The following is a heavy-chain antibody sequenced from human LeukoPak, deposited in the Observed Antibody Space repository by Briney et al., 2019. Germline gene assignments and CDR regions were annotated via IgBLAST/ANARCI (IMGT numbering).Heavy chain of an antibody. J-gene: IGHJ6*02. CDR2: MNQDGSAK. CDR3: ATYTHWLAGDV. D-gene: IGHD3-16*01. Sequence: GGSLRLSCAASGFTFSDSWRSWVRQAPGKGLEWVANMNQDGSAKDYVDSVKGRFTISRDNARNSLYLQMSSLRAEDTAVYYCATYTHWLAGDVWGQGTTVTVSS. CDR1: GFTFSDSW. V-gene: IGHV3-7*01.